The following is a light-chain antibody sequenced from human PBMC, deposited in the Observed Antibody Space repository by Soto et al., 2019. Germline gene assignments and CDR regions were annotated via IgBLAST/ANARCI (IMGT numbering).Light chain of an antibody. CDR1: QTIGRN. V-gene: IGKV3-15*01. Sequence: EIVMTQSPATLSVSPGERATLSCRASQTIGRNLAWYQQKPGQPPKLLIYDASTRATDIPARFTGSGSGTEFTLNNSSLQYEDCAVYYCQQYNNWPPTWTFGQGTKVDIK. CDR2: DAS. J-gene: IGKJ1*01. CDR3: QQYNNWPPTWT.